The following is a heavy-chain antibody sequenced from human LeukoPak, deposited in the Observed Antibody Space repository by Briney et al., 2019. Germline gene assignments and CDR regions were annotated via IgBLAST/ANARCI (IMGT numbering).Heavy chain of an antibody. Sequence: SQTLSLTCTVSGGPISSGDYYWSWIRQPPGKGLEWIGYIYYSGSTYHNPSLKSRVTISVDTSKNQFSLKLSSVTAADTAVYYCARESDYGDYGDWGQGTLVTVSS. CDR3: ARESDYGDYGD. D-gene: IGHD4-17*01. CDR1: GGPISSGDYY. J-gene: IGHJ4*02. V-gene: IGHV4-30-4*01. CDR2: IYYSGST.